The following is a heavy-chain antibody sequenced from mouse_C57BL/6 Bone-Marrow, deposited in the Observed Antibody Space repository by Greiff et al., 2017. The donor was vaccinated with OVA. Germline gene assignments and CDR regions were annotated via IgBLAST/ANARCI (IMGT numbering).Heavy chain of an antibody. CDR3: VRLTTPYWYFDV. Sequence: EVQRVESGGGLVQPKGSLKLSCAASGFSFNTYAMNWVRQAPGKGLEWVARIRSKSNNYATYYADSVKDRFTISRDDSESMLYLQMNNLKTEDTAMYYCVRLTTPYWYFDVWGTGTTVTVSS. CDR1: GFSFNTYA. D-gene: IGHD2-1*01. CDR2: IRSKSNNYAT. J-gene: IGHJ1*03. V-gene: IGHV10-1*01.